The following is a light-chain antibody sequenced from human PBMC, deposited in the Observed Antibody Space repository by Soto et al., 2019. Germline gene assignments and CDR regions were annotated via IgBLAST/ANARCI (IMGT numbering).Light chain of an antibody. CDR2: ATS. V-gene: IGKV1-27*01. J-gene: IGKJ4*01. Sequence: DIPMTQSPSSLSASVGDRVTITCRASQDISNSLAWYQQKPGKVPKVLIYATSILQSGVPARFSGSGSGTDFPLTISSLQPEDVATYYCQNYNSAPLTFGGGTKVEI. CDR1: QDISNS. CDR3: QNYNSAPLT.